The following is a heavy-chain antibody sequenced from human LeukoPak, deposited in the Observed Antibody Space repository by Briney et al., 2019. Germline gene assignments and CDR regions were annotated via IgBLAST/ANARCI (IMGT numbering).Heavy chain of an antibody. CDR2: ISSSSSTI. Sequence: GGSLRLSCAASGFTFSGYSMNWVRQAPGKGLEWVSFISSSSSTIYYADSVKGRFTISRDNAKNSLYLQMNSLRAEDTAVYYCARDRGGSYSAIDYWGQGTLVTASS. D-gene: IGHD1-26*01. CDR3: ARDRGGSYSAIDY. J-gene: IGHJ4*02. CDR1: GFTFSGYS. V-gene: IGHV3-48*04.